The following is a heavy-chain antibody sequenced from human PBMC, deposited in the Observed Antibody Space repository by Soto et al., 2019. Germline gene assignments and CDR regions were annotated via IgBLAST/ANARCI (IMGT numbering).Heavy chain of an antibody. D-gene: IGHD3-22*01. Sequence: AESLRLSCVSSGFTVADFGVSGVRHAPGKGLEGVSGISWNGGTTDYADSVKGRFTISRDNAKNSLYLQMNSLRAEDAALYYCARDVPYVGYDSIGYFDYWGQGT. CDR3: ARDVPYVGYDSIGYFDY. J-gene: IGHJ4*02. V-gene: IGHV3-20*04. CDR1: GFTVADFG. CDR2: ISWNGGTT.